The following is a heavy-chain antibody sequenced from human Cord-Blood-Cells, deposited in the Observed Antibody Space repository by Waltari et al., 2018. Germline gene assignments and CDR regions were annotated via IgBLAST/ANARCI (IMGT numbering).Heavy chain of an antibody. V-gene: IGHV3-21*01. J-gene: IGHJ4*02. CDR2: ISSSSSYI. CDR3: ARDRTGVGLLDY. CDR1: GFTFSSYS. D-gene: IGHD7-27*01. Sequence: EVQLVESGGGLVKPGGSLRLSCAASGFTFSSYSMNWVRQAPGKGLEWVSSISSSSSYIYYADSVKGRFTISRDNAKNSLYLQMNSLRAEDTAVYYCARDRTGVGLLDYWGQGTLVTVSS.